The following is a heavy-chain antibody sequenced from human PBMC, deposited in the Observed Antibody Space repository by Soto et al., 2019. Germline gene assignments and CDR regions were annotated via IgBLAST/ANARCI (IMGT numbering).Heavy chain of an antibody. V-gene: IGHV1-3*01. Sequence: GVSLKVSCKASGFAFTRFKIHWVRQAPGKRLEWMGWINAGNGNTKYSQKFQGRVTFTRDTSANTAYMELSSLISEDTAVYYCARPKDYDDCLDLWGQGTLVTVSS. D-gene: IGHD3-22*01. CDR2: INAGNGNT. CDR1: GFAFTRFK. CDR3: ARPKDYDDCLDL. J-gene: IGHJ4*02.